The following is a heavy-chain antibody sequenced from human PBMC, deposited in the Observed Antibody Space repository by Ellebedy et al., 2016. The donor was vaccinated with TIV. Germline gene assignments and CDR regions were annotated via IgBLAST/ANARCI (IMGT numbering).Heavy chain of an antibody. Sequence: AASVKVSCKASGYTFTGYYMHWVRQAPGQGLEWMGWINPNSGGTNYAQKFQGWVTMTRDTYISTAYMELSRLRSDDTAVYYCARGFRYGSGRWPLDHWGQGTLVTVSS. J-gene: IGHJ4*02. CDR1: GYTFTGYY. CDR3: ARGFRYGSGRWPLDH. D-gene: IGHD4-23*01. CDR2: INPNSGGT. V-gene: IGHV1-2*04.